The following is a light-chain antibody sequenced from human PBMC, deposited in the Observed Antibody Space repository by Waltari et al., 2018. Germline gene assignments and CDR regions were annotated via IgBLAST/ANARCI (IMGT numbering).Light chain of an antibody. CDR1: QSVSSSD. V-gene: IGKV3-20*01. CDR3: QQYGSSPLT. Sequence: EIVLTQSPGTLSLSTGETATLSCRASQSVSSSDLAWYQQKPGQAPRLLIYGASSRTTGIPDRFSGSGSGTDFTLTISRLEPEDFAVYYCQQYGSSPLTFGGGTKVEIK. J-gene: IGKJ4*01. CDR2: GAS.